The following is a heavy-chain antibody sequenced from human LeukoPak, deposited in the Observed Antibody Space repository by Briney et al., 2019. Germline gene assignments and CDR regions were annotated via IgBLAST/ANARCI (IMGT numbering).Heavy chain of an antibody. CDR1: GFTFDDYA. D-gene: IGHD6-19*01. J-gene: IGHJ6*03. CDR2: ISGDGGST. V-gene: IGHV3-43*02. Sequence: PGGSLRLSCAASGFTFDDYAMHWVRHAPGKGLEWVSLISGDGGSTYCADSVKGRFTISRDNSKNSLYLQMNSLRTEDTALYYCAKDNAEQWLVRSYYYYYMDVWGKGTTVTVSS. CDR3: AKDNAEQWLVRSYYYYYMDV.